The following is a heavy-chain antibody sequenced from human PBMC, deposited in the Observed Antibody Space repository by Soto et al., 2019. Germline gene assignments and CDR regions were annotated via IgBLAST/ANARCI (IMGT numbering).Heavy chain of an antibody. Sequence: SLRLSCTASGFTFGDYSMSWVRQAPGKGLEWVGFIRSKAYGGTTEYAASVKGGFTISRDDSKSIAYLLINSLKTEDTAMYYCTRVTGVVTSLYYFDYWGQGTLVTVSS. CDR3: TRVTGVVTSLYYFDY. J-gene: IGHJ4*02. V-gene: IGHV3-49*04. D-gene: IGHD3-3*01. CDR2: IRSKAYGGTT. CDR1: GFTFGDYS.